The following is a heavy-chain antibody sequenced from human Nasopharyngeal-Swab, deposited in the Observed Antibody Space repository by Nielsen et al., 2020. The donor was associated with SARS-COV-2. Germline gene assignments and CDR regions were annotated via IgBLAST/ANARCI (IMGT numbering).Heavy chain of an antibody. V-gene: IGHV4-59*05. CDR3: ARQWGYYGMDV. CDR1: GGSISSYY. CDR2: IYYSGST. J-gene: IGHJ6*02. D-gene: IGHD3-16*01. Sequence: SETLSLTCTVSGGSISSYYWSWIRQPPGKGLEWIGSIYYSGSTYYNPSLKSRVTISVDTSKNQFSLKLSSVTAADTAVYYCARQWGYYGMDVWGQGTTVTVSS.